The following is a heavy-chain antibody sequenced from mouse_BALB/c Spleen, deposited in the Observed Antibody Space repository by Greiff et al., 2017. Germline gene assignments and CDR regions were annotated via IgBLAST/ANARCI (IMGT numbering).Heavy chain of an antibody. J-gene: IGHJ1*01. Sequence: EVQLQQSGAELVKPGASVKLSCTASGFNIKDTYMHWVKQRPEQGLEWIGRIDPANGNTKYDPKFQGKATITADTSSNTAYLQLSSLTSEDTAVYYCARSVYYGSSYDWYFDVWGAGTTVTVSS. CDR1: GFNIKDTY. CDR2: IDPANGNT. D-gene: IGHD1-1*01. V-gene: IGHV14-3*02. CDR3: ARSVYYGSSYDWYFDV.